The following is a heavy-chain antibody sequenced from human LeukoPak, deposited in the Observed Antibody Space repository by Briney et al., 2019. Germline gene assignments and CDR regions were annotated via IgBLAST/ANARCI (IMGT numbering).Heavy chain of an antibody. D-gene: IGHD2/OR15-2a*01. CDR3: ARDVLQRH. V-gene: IGHV3-48*03. J-gene: IGHJ4*02. CDR2: ISSSGSSI. Sequence: GGSLRLSCAASGFTFNNYDMNWVRQAPGKGLEWVSYISSSGSSIYYADSVRGRFTISRDKAKNSLYLQVNSLRAEDTAVYYCARDVLQRHWGQGTLVTVSS. CDR1: GFTFNNYD.